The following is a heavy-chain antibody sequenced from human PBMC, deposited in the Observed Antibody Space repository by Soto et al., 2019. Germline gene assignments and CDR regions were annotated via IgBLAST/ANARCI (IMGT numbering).Heavy chain of an antibody. D-gene: IGHD2-21*02. CDR1: GFTFSSYA. V-gene: IGHV3-23*01. Sequence: GGSLRLSCAASGFTFSSYAMSWVRQAPGKGLEWVSAISGSGGSTYYADSVKGRFTISRDNSKNTLYLQMNSLRAEDTAVYYCAKDRRYCGGDCYNDAFDIWGQGTMVTVS. J-gene: IGHJ3*02. CDR2: ISGSGGST. CDR3: AKDRRYCGGDCYNDAFDI.